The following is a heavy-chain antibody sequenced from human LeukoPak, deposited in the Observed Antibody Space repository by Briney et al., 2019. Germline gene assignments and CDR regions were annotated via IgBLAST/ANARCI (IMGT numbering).Heavy chain of an antibody. CDR3: ARDVSSWAFDI. D-gene: IGHD2-2*01. CDR1: GFTFSSYS. Sequence: GGSLRLSCAASGFTFSSYSLNWVRRAPGKGLEWVSSISSSSSSYIYYADSVKGRFTISRDNAKNSLYLQMNSLRAEDTAVYYCARDVSSWAFDIWGQGTMVTVSS. J-gene: IGHJ3*02. CDR2: ISSSSSSYI. V-gene: IGHV3-21*01.